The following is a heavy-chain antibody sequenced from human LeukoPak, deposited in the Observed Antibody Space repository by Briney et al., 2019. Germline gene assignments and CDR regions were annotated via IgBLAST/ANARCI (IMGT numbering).Heavy chain of an antibody. CDR1: GFTFSSYS. CDR2: ISSTSSNI. D-gene: IGHD6-19*01. J-gene: IGHJ3*02. CDR3: ARGGGSGRWGSAFDM. V-gene: IGHV3-21*01. Sequence: GGSLRLSCAASGFTFSSYSMNWVRQAPGKGLEWVSSISSTSSNIYYADSLKGRFTISRDNAKNSLYLQMNSLRDEDAAVYYCARGGGSGRWGSAFDMWGQGTMVTVSS.